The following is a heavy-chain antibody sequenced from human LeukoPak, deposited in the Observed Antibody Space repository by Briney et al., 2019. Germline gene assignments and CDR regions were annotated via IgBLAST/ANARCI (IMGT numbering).Heavy chain of an antibody. CDR3: ARGGRGNSGSLDT. CDR1: GISFSSYS. J-gene: IGHJ5*02. Sequence: GGSLRLSCAASGISFSSYSMNWVRQAPGKGLEWVSSISSSSSYIYYTDSLKGRFTISRDNAKNSLYLRMNSLRAEDTAVYFCARGGRGNSGSLDTWGQGTLVTVSS. V-gene: IGHV3-21*01. CDR2: ISSSSSYI. D-gene: IGHD6-19*01.